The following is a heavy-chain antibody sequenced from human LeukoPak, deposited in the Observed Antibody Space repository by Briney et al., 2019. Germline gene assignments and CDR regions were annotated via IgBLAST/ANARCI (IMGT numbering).Heavy chain of an antibody. J-gene: IGHJ5*02. CDR2: IYYSGST. D-gene: IGHD6-13*01. CDR1: GGSISSGEYY. V-gene: IGHV4-31*03. CDR3: ARDRIAGRWFDP. Sequence: SETLSLTCTASGGSISSGEYYWTWLRQHPGKGLEWIGCIYYSGSTYYNPSLKSRVIISVDTSKNQFSLKLSSVTAADTAVYYCARDRIAGRWFDPWGQGTLVTVSS.